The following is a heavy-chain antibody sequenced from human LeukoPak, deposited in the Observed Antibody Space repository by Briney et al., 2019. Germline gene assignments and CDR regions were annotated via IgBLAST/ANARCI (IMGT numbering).Heavy chain of an antibody. CDR2: IHPGNSDT. CDR1: GYSFTSYW. Sequence: GESLKISCKGSGYSFTSYWIGWVRQMPGKGLEWMGIIHPGNSDTRYSPSFQGQVTISADKSIGTAYLQWSSLKASDTAMYYCARTPDSYDSRGYQYWYFDLWGRGTLVTVPS. CDR3: ARTPDSYDSRGYQYWYFDL. V-gene: IGHV5-51*01. J-gene: IGHJ2*01. D-gene: IGHD3-22*01.